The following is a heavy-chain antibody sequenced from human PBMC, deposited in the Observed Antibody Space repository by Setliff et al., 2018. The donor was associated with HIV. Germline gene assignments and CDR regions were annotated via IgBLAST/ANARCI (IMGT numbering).Heavy chain of an antibody. J-gene: IGHJ3*02. V-gene: IGHV1-69*10. CDR1: GHTFTSYD. D-gene: IGHD3-10*01. CDR3: ARGSGSDPFDI. CDR2: IIPILGIA. Sequence: GASVKVSCKASGHTFTSYDINWVRQATGRGLEWMGGIIPILGIANYAQKFQGRVTITADESTSTAYMELSSLRSEDTAVYYCARGSGSDPFDIWGPGTMVTVSS.